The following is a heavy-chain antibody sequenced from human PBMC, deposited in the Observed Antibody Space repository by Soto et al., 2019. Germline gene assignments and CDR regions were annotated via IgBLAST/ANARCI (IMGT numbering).Heavy chain of an antibody. CDR3: SRAGSELLWFGGTNPGVGAFDI. CDR2: VYYTGTT. D-gene: IGHD3-10*01. Sequence: SETLSLTCTVSCGSISSYFYIWVRQPPWKGLEWIGSVYYTGTTDYNPSLKSRVTISVDTYKNQFSLKLRSVTAADTAVYYCSRAGSELLWFGGTNPGVGAFDISGQGTMVTVSS. CDR1: CGSISSYF. V-gene: IGHV4-59*01. J-gene: IGHJ3*02.